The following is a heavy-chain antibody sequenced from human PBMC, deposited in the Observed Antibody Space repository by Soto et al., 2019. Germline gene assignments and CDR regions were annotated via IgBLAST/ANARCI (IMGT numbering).Heavy chain of an antibody. V-gene: IGHV1-18*01. CDR2: ISTYDDKT. Sequence: QVQLVQSGAEVKTPGASVKVSCRASGYSFRTHGISWVRQAPGQGLEWMGWISTYDDKTNFPQKFQGRITMTTDTSTSTAYMELRRLRSDDTAVYFCARELGYCNSSGCFRNWFDPWGQGTLVTVSS. D-gene: IGHD2-15*01. J-gene: IGHJ5*02. CDR1: GYSFRTHG. CDR3: ARELGYCNSSGCFRNWFDP.